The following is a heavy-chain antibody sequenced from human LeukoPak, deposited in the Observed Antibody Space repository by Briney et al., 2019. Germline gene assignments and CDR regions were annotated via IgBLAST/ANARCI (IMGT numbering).Heavy chain of an antibody. CDR1: GYRFSTYW. CDR3: ARLAPGYCSGGSCYGAFDI. CDR2: IFPGDSDT. V-gene: IGHV5-51*01. D-gene: IGHD2-15*01. J-gene: IGHJ3*02. Sequence: GESLKISCKGSGYRFSTYWIGWVRQMPGKGLEWMGIIFPGDSDTRYSPSFQGQVTISADESISTAYLQWSSLKASDTAMYYCARLAPGYCSGGSCYGAFDIWGQGTMVTVSS.